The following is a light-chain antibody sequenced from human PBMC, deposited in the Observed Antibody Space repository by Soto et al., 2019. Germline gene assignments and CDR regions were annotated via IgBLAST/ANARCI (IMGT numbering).Light chain of an antibody. CDR2: DAS. J-gene: IGKJ3*01. V-gene: IGKV1-13*02. Sequence: AIQLTQSPSSLSAVVGDRVTLNCRTSQGISSALVWYQQKPGKVPKLMIYDASSLQSGVSSRFSGSGSGTDFTLTIRNLQPEDFATYYCQQFHSYPRTFGPGTRVDVK. CDR3: QQFHSYPRT. CDR1: QGISSA.